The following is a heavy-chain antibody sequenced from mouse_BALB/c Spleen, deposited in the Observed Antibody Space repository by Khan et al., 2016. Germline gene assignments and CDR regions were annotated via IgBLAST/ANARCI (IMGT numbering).Heavy chain of an antibody. V-gene: IGHV2-9*02. CDR2: IWAGGST. J-gene: IGHJ3*01. Sequence: QVQLKESGPGLVAPSQSLSITCTVSGFSLTSYGVHWVRQPPGKGLEWLGVIWAGGSTNYNSALMSRLSISKDNSKSQVFLKMNSLQTDDTAMYYCARGSDGNSWFAYWDQGTLVTVSA. CDR3: ARGSDGNSWFAY. D-gene: IGHD2-1*01. CDR1: GFSLTSYG.